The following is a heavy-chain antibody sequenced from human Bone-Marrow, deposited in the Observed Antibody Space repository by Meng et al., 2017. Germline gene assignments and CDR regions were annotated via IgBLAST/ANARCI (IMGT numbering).Heavy chain of an antibody. V-gene: IGHV1-3*01. CDR1: GYTFATYP. D-gene: IGHD3-10*01. CDR3: ARYGSGSYLD. Sequence: QVQLVPSGGEVKKPGASVKVSCKTSGYTFATYPIHWVRQAPGQGLEWMGWINPDNDNTRYSQRFQGRLTISRDTSASTAYMELNTLTSEDTAVYYCARYGSGSYLDWGQGALVTVSS. J-gene: IGHJ4*02. CDR2: INPDNDNT.